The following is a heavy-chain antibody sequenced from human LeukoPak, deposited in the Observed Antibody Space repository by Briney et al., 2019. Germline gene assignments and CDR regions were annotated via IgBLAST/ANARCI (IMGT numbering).Heavy chain of an antibody. J-gene: IGHJ4*02. CDR3: ARAYFNY. Sequence: PGGSLRLSCAASRFTFSNYGVNWVRQAPGKGLEWVANIKQDGSEKYYVDSVKGRFTISRDNAKNSLFLHMNSLRAEDTAVYYCARAYFNYWGQGTLVTVSS. CDR1: RFTFSNYG. CDR2: IKQDGSEK. V-gene: IGHV3-7*01.